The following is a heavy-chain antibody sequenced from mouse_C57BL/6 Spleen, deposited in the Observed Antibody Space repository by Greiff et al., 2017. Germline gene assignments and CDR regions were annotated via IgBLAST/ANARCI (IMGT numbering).Heavy chain of an antibody. CDR2: IDPENGDT. D-gene: IGHD1-1*01. Sequence: VQLQQSGAELVRPGASVKLSCTASGFNIKDDYMHWVKQRPEQGLEWIGWIDPENGDTEYASKFQGKATITADTSSNTAYLQLSSLTSEDTAVYYCTIYYGSSLWYFDVRGTGTTVTVSS. J-gene: IGHJ1*03. CDR3: TIYYGSSLWYFDV. V-gene: IGHV14-4*01. CDR1: GFNIKDDY.